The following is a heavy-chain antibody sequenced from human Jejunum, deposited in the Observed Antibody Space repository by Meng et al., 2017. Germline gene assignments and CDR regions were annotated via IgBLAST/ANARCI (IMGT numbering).Heavy chain of an antibody. CDR2: ISSSGNTA. J-gene: IGHJ4*02. D-gene: IGHD3-10*01. CDR1: GFTFSDYY. Sequence: GQLGESGGGLVKPGGSLRLSCAASGFTFSDYYMNWIRQAPGKGLEWISYISSSGNTAVYADSVKGRFTISRDNAKNTVYLQMNSLRVEDTAVYYCARYRSGSSDYWGPGTLVTVSS. V-gene: IGHV3-11*04. CDR3: ARYRSGSSDY.